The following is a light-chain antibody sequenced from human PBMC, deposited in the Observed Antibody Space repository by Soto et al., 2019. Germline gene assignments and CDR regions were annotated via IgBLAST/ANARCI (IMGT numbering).Light chain of an antibody. Sequence: EIVLTQSPGTLSLSPGERATLSCRASQSVSSSYLAWYQQKPGQAPRLLIYGASSRATGIPDRFSGSGSGTDFTLTISRLEPEDFAVYYCQQYGSSSYTFGQGKKLEIK. CDR3: QQYGSSSYT. CDR1: QSVSSSY. J-gene: IGKJ2*01. CDR2: GAS. V-gene: IGKV3-20*01.